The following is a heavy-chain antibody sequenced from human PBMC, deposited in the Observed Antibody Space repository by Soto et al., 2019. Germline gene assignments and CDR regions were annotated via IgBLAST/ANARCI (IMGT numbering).Heavy chain of an antibody. CDR1: GGSISSYY. CDR2: IHHSGST. J-gene: IGHJ6*02. Sequence: SETLSLTCTVSGGSISSYYWSWIRQPPGKGLEWIGYIHHSGSTNYNPSLKSRVTISVDTSKNQFSLKLSSVTAADTAVYYCARDLGGRGVIRGPDYYYGMDVWGQGTTVTVSS. V-gene: IGHV4-59*01. CDR3: ARDLGGRGVIRGPDYYYGMDV. D-gene: IGHD3-10*01.